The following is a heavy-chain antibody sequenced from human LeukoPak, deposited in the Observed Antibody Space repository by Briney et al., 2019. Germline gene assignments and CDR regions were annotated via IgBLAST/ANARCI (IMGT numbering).Heavy chain of an antibody. V-gene: IGHV3-23*01. CDR3: AKDRYCGGGTCYWSYFDY. Sequence: GGSLRLSCAASGFTFRTYAVSWVRQAPGKGLEWVSAISGGGGRTYYADSVKGRFTISRDNSKNTLFLQMNSLRAEDTAVYYCAKDRYCGGGTCYWSYFDYWGQGTLVTVSS. J-gene: IGHJ4*02. D-gene: IGHD2-15*01. CDR1: GFTFRTYA. CDR2: ISGGGGRT.